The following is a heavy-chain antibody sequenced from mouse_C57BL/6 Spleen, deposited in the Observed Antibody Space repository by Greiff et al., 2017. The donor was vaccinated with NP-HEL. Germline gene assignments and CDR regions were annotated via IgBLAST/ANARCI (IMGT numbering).Heavy chain of an antibody. CDR2: IHPNSGST. CDR3: ARSTGRAMDY. J-gene: IGHJ4*01. D-gene: IGHD4-1*02. CDR1: GYTFTSYW. V-gene: IGHV1-64*01. Sequence: VQLHQPGAELVKPGASVKLSCKASGYTFTSYWMHWVKQRPGQGLEWIGMIHPNSGSTNYNEKFKSKATLTVDKSSSTAYMQLSSLTSEDSAVYYCARSTGRAMDYWGQGTSVTVSS.